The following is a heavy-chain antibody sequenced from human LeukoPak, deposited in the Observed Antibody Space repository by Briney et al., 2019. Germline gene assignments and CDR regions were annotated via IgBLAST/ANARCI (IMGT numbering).Heavy chain of an antibody. J-gene: IGHJ6*02. CDR3: ARTSYYYDMDV. V-gene: IGHV3-53*04. Sequence: SGRSLRLSCAASGSNVTYNYMTWVRQAPGKGLEWVSLIDSGGTTYYADSLQGRFTVSRHTSNNALFLQMNSLRPEDTAVYYCARTSYYYDMDVWGQGTTVTVSS. CDR1: GSNVTYNY. CDR2: IDSGGTT.